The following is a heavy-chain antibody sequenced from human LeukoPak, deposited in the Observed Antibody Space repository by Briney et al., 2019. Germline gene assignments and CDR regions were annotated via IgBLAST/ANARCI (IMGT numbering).Heavy chain of an antibody. CDR2: INHSGST. V-gene: IGHV4-34*01. CDR1: GGSFSGYY. D-gene: IGHD2-2*01. Sequence: SETLSLTCVVYGGSFSGYYWSWIRQPPGKGLEWNGEINHSGSTNYNPSLKSRVTISVDTPKNQFSLKVSSVTAADTAVYYCATLGYCSSTSCPEAFFDYWGQGTLVTVSS. J-gene: IGHJ4*02. CDR3: ATLGYCSSTSCPEAFFDY.